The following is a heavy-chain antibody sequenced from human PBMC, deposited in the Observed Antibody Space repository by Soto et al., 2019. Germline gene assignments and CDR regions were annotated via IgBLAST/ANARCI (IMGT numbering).Heavy chain of an antibody. J-gene: IGHJ3*02. CDR3: AKDLGWFGEFDAFEI. Sequence: EVQLLESGGGLVQPGGSLRLSCAASGFTFSSYAMSWVRQAPGKGLEWVSAISGSGGSTYYEDSVKGRFTISRDNSENTLYLQMNSLRAEDTAVYYCAKDLGWFGEFDAFEIWGQGTMVTVSS. D-gene: IGHD3-10*01. CDR2: ISGSGGST. CDR1: GFTFSSYA. V-gene: IGHV3-23*01.